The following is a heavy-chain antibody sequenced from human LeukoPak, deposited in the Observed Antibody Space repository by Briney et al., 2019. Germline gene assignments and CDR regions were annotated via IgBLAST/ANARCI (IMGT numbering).Heavy chain of an antibody. J-gene: IGHJ4*01. D-gene: IGHD2-2*01. Sequence: SSETLSLTCTVSGGSISSGSYYWSWIRQPAGRGLEYIGRMYTSGSTNYNPSLKSRVTISVDTSKNQFSLRLNSVTAADTAVYYCARHAPVEPPARAFDDWGHGNLVAVSS. CDR1: GGSISSGSYY. V-gene: IGHV4-61*02. CDR2: MYTSGST. CDR3: ARHAPVEPPARAFDD.